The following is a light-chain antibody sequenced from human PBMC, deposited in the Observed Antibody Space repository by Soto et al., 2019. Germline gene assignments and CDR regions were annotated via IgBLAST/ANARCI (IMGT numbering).Light chain of an antibody. V-gene: IGKV3-15*01. CDR2: GAS. CDR1: QSVNSD. J-gene: IGKJ2*01. Sequence: EIVLTQSPATLSVSPGNRATLSCRASQSVNSDLAWYQQKPGQAPRLLIYGASTRATGTPTRFSGSGSGTEFTLTISSLQSEDFAVYFCQQYNNWPPYTFGQGTTVDIK. CDR3: QQYNNWPPYT.